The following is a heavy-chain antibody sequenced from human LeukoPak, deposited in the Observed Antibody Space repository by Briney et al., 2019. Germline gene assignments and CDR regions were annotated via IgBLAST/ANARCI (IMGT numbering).Heavy chain of an antibody. Sequence: ASVKVSCKASGYTFTGYYMHWVRQAPGQGLEWMGWINPNSGGTNYAQKFQGRVTMTRDTSISTAYMELSRLRSDDTAVYYCAKGASFEPRVYDYWGQGTLVTVSS. J-gene: IGHJ4*02. CDR2: INPNSGGT. D-gene: IGHD2-8*01. CDR3: AKGASFEPRVYDY. CDR1: GYTFTGYY. V-gene: IGHV1-2*02.